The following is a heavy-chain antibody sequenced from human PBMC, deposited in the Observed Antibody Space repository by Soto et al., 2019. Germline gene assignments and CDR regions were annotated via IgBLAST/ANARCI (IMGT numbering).Heavy chain of an antibody. CDR2: IYSGGST. V-gene: IGHV3-66*01. J-gene: IGHJ4*02. CDR1: GFTVSSNY. Sequence: GGSLRLSCAASGFTVSSNYMSWVRQAPGKGLEWVSVIYSGGSTYYADSVKGRFTISRDNSKNTLYLQMNSLGAEDTAVYYCARDEVRFPEWYFDYWGQGTLVTVSS. D-gene: IGHD3-3*01. CDR3: ARDEVRFPEWYFDY.